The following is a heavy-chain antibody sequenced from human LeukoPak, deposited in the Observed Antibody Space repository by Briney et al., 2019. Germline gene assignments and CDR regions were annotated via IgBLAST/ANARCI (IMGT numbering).Heavy chain of an antibody. Sequence: PSETLSLACAVCGGSFSGNYWSWIRQPPGKGLERIGEINHSGSTNYNPSLKSRVTISVDTSKNQFSLKLSSVTAADTAVYYCARGLHDFWSGYYTYYYYYYMDVWGKGTTVTVFS. CDR1: GGSFSGNY. V-gene: IGHV4-34*01. D-gene: IGHD3-3*01. CDR3: ARGLHDFWSGYYTYYYYYYMDV. J-gene: IGHJ6*03. CDR2: INHSGST.